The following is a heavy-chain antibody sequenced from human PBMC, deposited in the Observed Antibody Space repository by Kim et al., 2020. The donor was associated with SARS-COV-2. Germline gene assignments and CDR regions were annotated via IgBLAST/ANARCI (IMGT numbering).Heavy chain of an antibody. CDR1: GGSFSGYY. D-gene: IGHD2-2*01. CDR3: ARGRYEVYFDY. Sequence: SETLSLTCAVYGGSFSGYYWSWIRQPPGKGLEWIGEINHSGSTNYNPSLKSRVTISVDTSKNQFSLKLSSVTAADTAVYYCARGRYEVYFDYWGQGTLAT. CDR2: INHSGST. J-gene: IGHJ4*02. V-gene: IGHV4-34*01.